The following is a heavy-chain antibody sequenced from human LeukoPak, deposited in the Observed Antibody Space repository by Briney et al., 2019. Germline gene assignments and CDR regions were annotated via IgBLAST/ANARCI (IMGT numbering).Heavy chain of an antibody. CDR3: ASSPWYSSGPCF. CDR2: IYYSGST. Sequence: GSLRLSCAASGFTFSSYWMSWVRQPPGKGLEWIGSIYYSGSTYYNPSLKSRVTISVDTSKNQFSLKLSSVTAADTAVYYCASSPWYSSGPCFWGQGTMVTVSS. D-gene: IGHD6-19*01. CDR1: GFTFSSYW. J-gene: IGHJ3*01. V-gene: IGHV4-39*07.